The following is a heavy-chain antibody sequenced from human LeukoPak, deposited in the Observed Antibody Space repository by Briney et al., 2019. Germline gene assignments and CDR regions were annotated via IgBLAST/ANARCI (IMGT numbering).Heavy chain of an antibody. J-gene: IGHJ4*02. CDR1: GGPISNSGGFY. V-gene: IGHV4-31*02. D-gene: IGHD2-15*01. CDR2: ISYRGST. Sequence: PSDTLSLTCTVSGGPISNSGGFYWSWIRQHPGNGLEWIGFISYRGSTYYNPSLKSRVSMSVDTSRSQFSLRLTSVPDEDTAVYYCARISQSSGGFYYWGQGSLVTVSS. CDR3: ARISQSSGGFYY.